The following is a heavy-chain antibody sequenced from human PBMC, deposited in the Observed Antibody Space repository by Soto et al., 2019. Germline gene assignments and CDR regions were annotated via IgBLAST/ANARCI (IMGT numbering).Heavy chain of an antibody. D-gene: IGHD1-1*01. Sequence: GGSLRLSCAASGFTFSSYGMHWVRQAPGKGLEWVAVISYDGSNKYYADSVKGRFTISRDNSKNTLYLQMNSLRAEDTAVYYCAKDRRNWNQHTLLYYMDVWGKGTTVTVSS. CDR3: AKDRRNWNQHTLLYYMDV. CDR2: ISYDGSNK. V-gene: IGHV3-30*18. J-gene: IGHJ6*03. CDR1: GFTFSSYG.